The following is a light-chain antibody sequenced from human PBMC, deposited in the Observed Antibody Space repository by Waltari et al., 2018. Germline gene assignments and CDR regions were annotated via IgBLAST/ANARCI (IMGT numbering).Light chain of an antibody. CDR2: GAS. J-gene: IGKJ2*01. V-gene: IGKV3-20*01. Sequence: SSRAHQSVRRYSLAWDHQKHGQAPRLLIYGASSRATGIPDRFSGSGSWTDFTLTVSRLEPEDFAVYYCQQYGSSPYTFGQGTKVDIK. CDR3: QQYGSSPYT. CDR1: QSVRRYS.